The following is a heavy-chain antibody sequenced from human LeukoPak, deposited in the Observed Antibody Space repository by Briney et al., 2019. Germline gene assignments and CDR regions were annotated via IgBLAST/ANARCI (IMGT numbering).Heavy chain of an antibody. V-gene: IGHV4-34*01. CDR2: INHSGST. CDR3: ARKDTAMVTHYFDY. Sequence: SETLSLTCAAYGGSFSGYYWSWIRQPPGKGLEWIGEINHSGSTNYNPSLKSRVTISVDTSKNQFSLKLSSVTAADTAVYYCARKDTAMVTHYFDYWGQGTLVTVSS. CDR1: GGSFSGYY. D-gene: IGHD5-18*01. J-gene: IGHJ4*02.